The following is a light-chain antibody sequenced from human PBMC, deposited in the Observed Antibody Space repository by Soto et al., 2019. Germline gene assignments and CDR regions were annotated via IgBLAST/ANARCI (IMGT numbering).Light chain of an antibody. CDR1: SSDVGGYKY. CDR3: SSYAGSNNSPYV. Sequence: QSALTQPASVSGSPGQSITISCTGTSSDVGGYKYVSWYQQHPGKAPKLMIYEVSKRPSGVPDRFSGSKSGNTASLTVSGLQTEDEADYYCSSYAGSNNSPYVFGTGTKLTVL. J-gene: IGLJ1*01. CDR2: EVS. V-gene: IGLV2-8*01.